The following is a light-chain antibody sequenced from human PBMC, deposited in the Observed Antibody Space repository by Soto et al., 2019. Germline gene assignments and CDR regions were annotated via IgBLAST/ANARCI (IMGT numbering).Light chain of an antibody. CDR3: QGPSVWPWP. J-gene: IGKJ1*01. CDR2: EAS. Sequence: EIVLRQSPATLSLCPGERATLHCRASQSVSSYLAWYQQKPGQAPRLLMYEASNRATGIPARFSGGGSGTDFTLAFSSLEPYDFAVYCCQGPSVWPWPFAEGTKVDIK. CDR1: QSVSSY. V-gene: IGKV3-11*01.